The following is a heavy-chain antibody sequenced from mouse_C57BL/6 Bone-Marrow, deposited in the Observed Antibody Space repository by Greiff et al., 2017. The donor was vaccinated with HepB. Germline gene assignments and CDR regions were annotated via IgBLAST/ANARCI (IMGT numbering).Heavy chain of an antibody. V-gene: IGHV5-9*01. CDR2: ISGGGGNT. J-gene: IGHJ2*01. CDR3: ARHGWDYFEC. D-gene: IGHD1-2*01. CDR1: GFTFSSYT. Sequence: EVLLVESGGGLVKPGGSLKLSCAASGFTFSSYTMPWVRQTPEKRLEWVANISGGGGNTYYTDSVKGRFTISRDTAKNTLYLQMSSLRSEDTALYYCARHGWDYFECWGAGATLTVSS.